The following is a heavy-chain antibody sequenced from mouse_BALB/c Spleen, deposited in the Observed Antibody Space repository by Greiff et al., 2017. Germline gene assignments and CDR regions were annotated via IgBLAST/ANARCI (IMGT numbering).Heavy chain of an antibody. J-gene: IGHJ4*01. CDR2: INPSSGYT. CDR3: ARSGDYDYYYAMDY. D-gene: IGHD2-4*01. CDR1: GYTFTSYT. V-gene: IGHV1-4*02. Sequence: QVQLQQSAAELARPGASVKMSCKASGYTFTSYTMHWVKQRPGQGLEWIGYINPSSGYTEYNQKFKDKTTLTADKSSSTAYMQLSSLTSEDSAVYYCARSGDYDYYYAMDYWGQGTSVTVSS.